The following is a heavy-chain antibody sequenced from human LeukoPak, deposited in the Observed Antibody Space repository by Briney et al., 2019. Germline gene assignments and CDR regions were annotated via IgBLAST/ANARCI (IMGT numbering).Heavy chain of an antibody. CDR3: ARGSPNTVTRAFDI. CDR1: GYTFTGYY. CDR2: ISAYNGNT. V-gene: IGHV1-18*04. J-gene: IGHJ3*02. D-gene: IGHD4-17*01. Sequence: ASVKVSCKASGYTFTGYYMHWVRQAPGQGLEWMGWISAYNGNTNYAQKLQGRVTMTTDTSTSTAYMELRSLRSDDTAVYYCARGSPNTVTRAFDIWGQGTMVTVSS.